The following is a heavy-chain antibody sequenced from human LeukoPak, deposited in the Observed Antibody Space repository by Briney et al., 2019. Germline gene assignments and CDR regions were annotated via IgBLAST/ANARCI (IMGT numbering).Heavy chain of an antibody. J-gene: IGHJ4*02. D-gene: IGHD1-26*01. CDR1: GFTFSSYA. V-gene: IGHV3-30-3*01. CDR2: ISYDGSNK. CDR3: ARQWELLGGYFDY. Sequence: GGSLRLSGAASGFTFSSYAMHWVRQAPGKGLEWVAVISYDGSNKYYADSVKGRFTISRDNSKNTLYLQMNSLRAEDTAVYYCARQWELLGGYFDYWGQGTLVTVSS.